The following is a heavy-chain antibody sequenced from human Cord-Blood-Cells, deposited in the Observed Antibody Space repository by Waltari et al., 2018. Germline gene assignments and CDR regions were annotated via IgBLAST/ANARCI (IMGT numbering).Heavy chain of an antibody. J-gene: IGHJ5*02. CDR3: AREGLVYSSSWYNWFDP. V-gene: IGHV4-34*01. CDR1: GGSLTGYS. Sequence: QVQLQQWGAGLLKPSDTVSLTCAVQGGSLTGYSWSRLRQPPGKGLEWIGEINHSGSTNYNPSLKSRVTISVDTSKNQFSLKLSSVTAADTAVYYCAREGLVYSSSWYNWFDPWGQGTLVTVSS. D-gene: IGHD6-13*01. CDR2: INHSGST.